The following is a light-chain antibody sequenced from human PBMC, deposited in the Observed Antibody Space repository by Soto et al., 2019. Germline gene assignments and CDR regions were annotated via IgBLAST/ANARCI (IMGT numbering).Light chain of an antibody. V-gene: IGLV2-14*01. Sequence: QSVLTQPGSISGCPGQSLPISCTGTSTDTAFYDYVSRDQTYPGKAPNRLVYVVTIGPSGIANRVSGCRSGATASLTISGLRHEDEADYYCSSYSNSYFYFCGSGTKVTGL. CDR3: SSYSNSYFYF. CDR2: VVT. CDR1: STDTAFYDY. J-gene: IGLJ1*01.